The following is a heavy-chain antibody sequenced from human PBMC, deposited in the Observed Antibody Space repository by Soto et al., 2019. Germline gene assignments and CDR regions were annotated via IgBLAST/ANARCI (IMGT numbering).Heavy chain of an antibody. Sequence: ASETLSLTCTVSGGSISSYYWSWIRQPPGKGLEWIGYIYYSGSTNYNPSLKSRVTISVDTSKNQFSLKLSSVTAADTAVYYCARDMVRGVVGYYYGMDVWGQGTTVTVSS. CDR2: IYYSGST. D-gene: IGHD3-10*01. CDR1: GGSISSYY. CDR3: ARDMVRGVVGYYYGMDV. J-gene: IGHJ6*02. V-gene: IGHV4-59*01.